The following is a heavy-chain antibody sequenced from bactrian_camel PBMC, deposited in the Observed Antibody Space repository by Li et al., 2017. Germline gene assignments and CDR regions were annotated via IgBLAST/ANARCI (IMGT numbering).Heavy chain of an antibody. CDR3: VRHAGDDWADLGY. CDR2: INNGVNSD. Sequence: VQLVESGGGLVQPGGSLRLSCVASGFTLSSYPMSWVRQAPGKGLERVAVINNGVNSDRYADSVKGRFTISRDNAKNTVYLQMNVLKPEDSAVYYCVRHAGDDWADLGYWGLGTQVTVS. V-gene: IGHV3S40*01. CDR1: GFTLSSYP. J-gene: IGHJ6*01. D-gene: IGHD3*01.